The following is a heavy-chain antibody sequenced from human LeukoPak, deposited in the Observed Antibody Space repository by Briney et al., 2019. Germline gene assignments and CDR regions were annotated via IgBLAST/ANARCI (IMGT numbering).Heavy chain of an antibody. J-gene: IGHJ4*02. CDR2: TNPNSGGT. V-gene: IGHV1-2*02. D-gene: IGHD2-2*01. CDR3: ARDSSGYCSSTSCLDFDY. CDR1: GYTFTGYY. Sequence: GASVKVSCKASGYTFTGYYMHWVRQAPGQGLEWMGWTNPNSGGTNYAQKFQGRVTMTRDTSISTAYMEPSRLRSDDTAVYYCARDSSGYCSSTSCLDFDYWGQGTLVTVSS.